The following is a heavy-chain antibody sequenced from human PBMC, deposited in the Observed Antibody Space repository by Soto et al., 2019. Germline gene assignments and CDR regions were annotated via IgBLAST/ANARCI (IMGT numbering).Heavy chain of an antibody. V-gene: IGHV3-53*01. CDR1: GITVSNSY. Sequence: GSLLIACSASGITVSNSYMSRVRQAPGKGLEWVSVIYSGGATHYADSVKGRFTISRDNSRNTLYLQMNSLRAEDTAVYYCARGYDSSGLDYWGHGTLVTVYS. J-gene: IGHJ4*01. D-gene: IGHD3-22*01. CDR3: ARGYDSSGLDY. CDR2: IYSGGAT.